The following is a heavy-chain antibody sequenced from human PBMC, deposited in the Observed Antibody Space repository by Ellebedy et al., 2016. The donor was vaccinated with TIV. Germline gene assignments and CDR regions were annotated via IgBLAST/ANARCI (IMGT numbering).Heavy chain of an antibody. CDR2: IRSTGSDK. Sequence: GESLKISCVASGFTFSNYNMNWVRQSPGKGLEWVSSIRSTGSDKYYAESVKGRFTISRDNDQVRLFLHMNSLRAEETAVDDCSRGWSTPDAWGQGTLVIVSS. CDR3: SRGWSTPDA. V-gene: IGHV3-21*06. CDR1: GFTFSNYN. J-gene: IGHJ5*02. D-gene: IGHD2-15*01.